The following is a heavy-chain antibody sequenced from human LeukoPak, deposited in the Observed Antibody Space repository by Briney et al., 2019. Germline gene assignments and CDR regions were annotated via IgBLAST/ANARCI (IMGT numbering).Heavy chain of an antibody. J-gene: IGHJ3*02. Sequence: SGRCLRLSCAASGFTFSSYGMHWVRQAPGKGLEWVAVIWYDGSNKYYADSVKGRFTISGDNSKNTLYLQMNSLRAEDTAVYYCARNYDSSGYYFDAFDIRGQGTMVTVSS. CDR3: ARNYDSSGYYFDAFDI. CDR2: IWYDGSNK. CDR1: GFTFSSYG. D-gene: IGHD3-22*01. V-gene: IGHV3-33*01.